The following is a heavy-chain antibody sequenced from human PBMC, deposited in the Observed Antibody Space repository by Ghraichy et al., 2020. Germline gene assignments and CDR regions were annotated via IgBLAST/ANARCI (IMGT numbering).Heavy chain of an antibody. CDR2: MSFDGRNT. CDR1: GFTLRSYG. V-gene: IGHV3-30*03. D-gene: IGHD6-13*01. Sequence: GESLNISCAASGFTLRSYGMHWVRQAPGKGLEWVAGMSFDGRNTYYADSVKGRLSISRDNSKNTLYLQMNILRTKDTAMYYCARDRVSQVLHFYMDVWGKGTTVTVSS. J-gene: IGHJ6*03. CDR3: ARDRVSQVLHFYMDV.